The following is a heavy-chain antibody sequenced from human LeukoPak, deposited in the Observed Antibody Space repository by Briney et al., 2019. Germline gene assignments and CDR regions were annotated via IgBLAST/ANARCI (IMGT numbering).Heavy chain of an antibody. J-gene: IGHJ4*02. V-gene: IGHV3-23*01. Sequence: GGSLRLSCAASGFTFSSYAMGWVRQAPGKGLEWVSTISGSGGVTYYPDSVRGRFTISRDNSKNTLHLQMDSLRAEDTAIYYCAKWPEGATPKFHYWGQGTLVTVSS. CDR2: ISGSGGVT. D-gene: IGHD1-26*01. CDR1: GFTFSSYA. CDR3: AKWPEGATPKFHY.